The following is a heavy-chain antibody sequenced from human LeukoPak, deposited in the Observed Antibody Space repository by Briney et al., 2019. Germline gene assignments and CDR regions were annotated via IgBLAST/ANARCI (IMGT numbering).Heavy chain of an antibody. CDR3: AKATGSSWYYFDD. D-gene: IGHD6-13*01. Sequence: GGSLRLFCADSGITFSTYGIHWVRQVPGKGLEWVAVISHDGSNYYYADSVKGRFTISRDNSKNTLYLQMNSLRTEDTAVYYCAKATGSSWYYFDDWGLGTLVTVSS. J-gene: IGHJ4*02. CDR2: ISHDGSNY. V-gene: IGHV3-30*18. CDR1: GITFSTYG.